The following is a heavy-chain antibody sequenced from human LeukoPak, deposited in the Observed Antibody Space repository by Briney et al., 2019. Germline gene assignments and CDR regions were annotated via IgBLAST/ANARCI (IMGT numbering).Heavy chain of an antibody. CDR3: ARDVLGGFDY. CDR2: IKQDGSEK. V-gene: IGHV3-7*04. CDR1: GFTFSSYW. D-gene: IGHD2-8*01. Sequence: GGSVRHSCAASGFTFSSYWMSWVRQAPGKGVEWVANIKQDGSEKYYVDSVKGRFTISRDNAKNSLYLQMNSLRAEDTAVYYCARDVLGGFDYWGQGTLVTVSS. J-gene: IGHJ4*02.